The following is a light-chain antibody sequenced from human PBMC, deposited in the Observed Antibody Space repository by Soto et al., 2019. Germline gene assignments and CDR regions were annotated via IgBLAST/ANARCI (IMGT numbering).Light chain of an antibody. Sequence: EIVLTQSPGTLSLSPGERATLSCRASQSVSSNYLAWYQQTPGQAPRLLIYGASGRATGIPDRFSGSGSGTDFTLTISRLEPEDFAVYYCQQYVGLPRTFGQGTKVDIK. J-gene: IGKJ1*01. CDR3: QQYVGLPRT. V-gene: IGKV3-20*01. CDR1: QSVSSNY. CDR2: GAS.